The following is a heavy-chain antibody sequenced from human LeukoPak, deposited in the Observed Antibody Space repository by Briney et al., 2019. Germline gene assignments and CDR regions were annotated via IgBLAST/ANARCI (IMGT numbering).Heavy chain of an antibody. CDR2: IYYSGST. J-gene: IGHJ4*02. D-gene: IGHD2-2*02. CDR1: GGSISSYY. V-gene: IGHV4-59*08. CDR3: ARLGYCSSTSCYNTYFEY. Sequence: SETLSLTCTVSGGSISSYYLRWIRQPPGKGLEWIGYIYYSGSTNYNPSLKSRVTISVDTSNNQLSLKLSSVTAADTAVYYCARLGYCSSTSCYNTYFEYWGQGTLVTVSS.